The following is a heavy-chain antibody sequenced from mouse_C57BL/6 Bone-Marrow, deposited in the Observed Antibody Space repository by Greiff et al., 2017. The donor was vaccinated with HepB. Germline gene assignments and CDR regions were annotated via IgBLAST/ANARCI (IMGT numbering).Heavy chain of an antibody. CDR1: GYTFTSYG. Sequence: QVQLKESGAELARPGASVKLSCKASGYTFTSYGISWVKQRTGQGLEWIGEIYPRSGNTYYNEKFKGKATLTADKSSSTAYMELRSLTSEDSAVYFCARPYYGSSFPYFDVWGTGTTVTVSS. CDR2: IYPRSGNT. V-gene: IGHV1-81*01. CDR3: ARPYYGSSFPYFDV. D-gene: IGHD1-1*01. J-gene: IGHJ1*03.